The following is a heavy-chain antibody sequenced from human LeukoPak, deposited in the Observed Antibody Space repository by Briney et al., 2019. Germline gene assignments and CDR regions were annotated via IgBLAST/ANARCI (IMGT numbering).Heavy chain of an antibody. CDR1: GFIFSNYD. V-gene: IGHV3-23*01. CDR2: ISSVGDVT. J-gene: IGHJ5*01. Sequence: GGSLRLSCAASGFIFSNYDMRWVPQAPGKGLVWVSAISSVGDVTYYVGSVKVRFTISRDNSKNTLYLQMDNLRAEDTAIYYCAKDRPNYYGSNGHYYRRDGDSWGQGALVTVSS. D-gene: IGHD3-22*01. CDR3: AKDRPNYYGSNGHYYRRDGDS.